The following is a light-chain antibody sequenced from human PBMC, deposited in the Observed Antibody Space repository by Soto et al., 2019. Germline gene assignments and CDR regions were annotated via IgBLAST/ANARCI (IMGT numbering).Light chain of an antibody. J-gene: IGKJ1*01. Sequence: DIQMTQSPSSLSASVGDRVTITCRASQSISSYLNWYQQKPGKAPKLPIYAASSLQSGVPSRFSGSGSGTDFTLAINSLQPEDFATYYCQQSYSTPWTFGQGTKVDNK. CDR3: QQSYSTPWT. CDR2: AAS. V-gene: IGKV1-39*01. CDR1: QSISSY.